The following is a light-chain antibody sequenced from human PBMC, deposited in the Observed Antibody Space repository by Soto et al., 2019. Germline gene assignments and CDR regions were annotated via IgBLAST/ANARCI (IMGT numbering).Light chain of an antibody. CDR2: DAS. V-gene: IGKV1-5*01. CDR1: QSISTW. CDR3: QQYQGYSGT. Sequence: DIQMTQSPSTLSASVGDRVTITCRASQSISTWLAWYQQKSGRAPRLLISDASNLQSGVPSRFRGSGSGTEFTLTISSLQPDDFATYYCQQYQGYSGTFGQGTKVEI. J-gene: IGKJ1*01.